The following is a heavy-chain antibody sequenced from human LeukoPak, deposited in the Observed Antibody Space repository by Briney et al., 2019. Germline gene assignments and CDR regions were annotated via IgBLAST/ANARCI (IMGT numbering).Heavy chain of an antibody. CDR3: ARASRSGYPPFDY. CDR2: ISYDGSNK. Sequence: GGSLRLSCAASGFTFSSYGMHWVRQAPGKGLEWVAVISYDGSNKYYADSVKGRFTISRDNSKNTLYLQMNSLRAEDTAVYYCARASRSGYPPFDYWGQGTLVTVSS. CDR1: GFTFSSYG. V-gene: IGHV3-30*03. J-gene: IGHJ4*02. D-gene: IGHD3-22*01.